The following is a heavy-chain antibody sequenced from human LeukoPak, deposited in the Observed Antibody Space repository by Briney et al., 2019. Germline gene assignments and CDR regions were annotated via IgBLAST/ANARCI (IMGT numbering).Heavy chain of an antibody. Sequence: GGSLRLSCAASGFTFSSYAMHWVRQAPGKGLEWVAVISYDGSNKYYADSVKGRFTISRDNAKNSLYLQMNSLRAEDTAVYYCARIPVTKGGWGQGTLVTVSS. D-gene: IGHD4-17*01. CDR3: ARIPVTKGG. V-gene: IGHV3-30-3*01. J-gene: IGHJ4*02. CDR2: ISYDGSNK. CDR1: GFTFSSYA.